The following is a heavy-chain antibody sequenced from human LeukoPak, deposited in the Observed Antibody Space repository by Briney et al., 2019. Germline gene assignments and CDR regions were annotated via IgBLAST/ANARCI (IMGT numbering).Heavy chain of an antibody. CDR2: IFTDGSTT. Sequence: GGSLRLSCAASGFTFSNYMMHWVRQPPGKGLVWVSRIFTDGSTTDYADSVKGRFTVSRDNAKNTVYLQMNSLRAEDTAVYYCPRGRVTMMAYWGQGALVTVSS. V-gene: IGHV3-74*01. CDR1: GFTFSNYM. CDR3: PRGRVTMMAY. J-gene: IGHJ4*02. D-gene: IGHD3-22*01.